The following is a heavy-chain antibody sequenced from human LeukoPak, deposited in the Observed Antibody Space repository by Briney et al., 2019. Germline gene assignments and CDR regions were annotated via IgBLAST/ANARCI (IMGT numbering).Heavy chain of an antibody. CDR3: ARDGKAGTGFDY. CDR2: IGTAGDT. CDR1: GFTFSSYD. Sequence: GGSLRLSCAASGFTFSSYDMHWVRQATGKGLEWVSAIGTAGDTYYPGSVKGRFTISRENAKNSLYLQMNSLRAGDTAVYYCARDGKAGTGFDYWGQGTLVTVSS. V-gene: IGHV3-13*01. D-gene: IGHD1-1*01. J-gene: IGHJ4*02.